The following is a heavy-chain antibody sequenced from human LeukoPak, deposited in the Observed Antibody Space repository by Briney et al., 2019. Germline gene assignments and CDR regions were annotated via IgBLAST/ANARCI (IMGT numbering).Heavy chain of an antibody. Sequence: ASVRVSCKASGYTFTNYDINWVRQATGQGLEWMGWINPNNGNTGNAQKFQGRVTITTDTSISTAYMELSSLRSEDMAVYYCARQYYHYSYYYMDVWGKGTTVTVSS. CDR1: GYTFTNYD. D-gene: IGHD3-3*01. CDR2: INPNNGNT. J-gene: IGHJ6*03. V-gene: IGHV1-8*03. CDR3: ARQYYHYSYYYMDV.